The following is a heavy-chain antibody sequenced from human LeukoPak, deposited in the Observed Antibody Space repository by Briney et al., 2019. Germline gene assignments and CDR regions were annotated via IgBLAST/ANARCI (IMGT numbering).Heavy chain of an antibody. CDR2: IHHSGNT. D-gene: IGHD3-22*01. CDR1: GDSITRDKW. Sequence: SGTLSLTCAVSGDSITRDKWGSWVRQPPGKGLEWIGEIHHSGNTNYNQSLKSRVTTSMDKSKNQVSLKVNSVTAADTAMYYCVRGAGLIYSDRGGIRGYFDYWGQGTLVTVSS. V-gene: IGHV4-4*02. CDR3: VRGAGLIYSDRGGIRGYFDY. J-gene: IGHJ4*02.